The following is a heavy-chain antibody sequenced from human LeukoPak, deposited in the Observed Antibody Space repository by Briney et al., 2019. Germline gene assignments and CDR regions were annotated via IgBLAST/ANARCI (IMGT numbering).Heavy chain of an antibody. V-gene: IGHV3-30*02. CDR2: IQYSGSKK. Sequence: GGSLRLSCAASGSTFSNFDMHWVRQAPGKGLEWVAFIQYSGSKKYYVDSVEGRFTISRDNSKNTLYVQMNSLRTEDTAVYYCAKGGRHGHSSYERGYFDFWGQGTLVTVSS. J-gene: IGHJ4*02. CDR3: AKGGRHGHSSYERGYFDF. D-gene: IGHD2-15*01. CDR1: GSTFSNFD.